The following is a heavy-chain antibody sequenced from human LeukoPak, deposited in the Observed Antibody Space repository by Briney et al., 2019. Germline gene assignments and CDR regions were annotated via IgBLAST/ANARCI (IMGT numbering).Heavy chain of an antibody. D-gene: IGHD3-3*01. V-gene: IGHV4-59*08. CDR1: GGSISSYY. J-gene: IGHJ4*02. CDR3: ARRTWGGPHYFDY. CDR2: SHYSGNT. Sequence: SSETLSLTCTISGGSISSYYWSWIRQPPGKGLEWIGYSHYSGNTNYNPSLKSRVTISVDTSKNQFSLKVNSMTAADTAVYFCARRTWGGPHYFDYWGQGTLVTVSS.